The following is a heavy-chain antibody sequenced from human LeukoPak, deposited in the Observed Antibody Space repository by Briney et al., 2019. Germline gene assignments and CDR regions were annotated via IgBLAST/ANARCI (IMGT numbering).Heavy chain of an antibody. D-gene: IGHD6-19*01. V-gene: IGHV1-8*03. CDR1: GYTFTSYD. Sequence: ASVKVSCKASGYTFTSYDINWVRQATGQGLEWMGWMNPNSGNTGYAQKFQGRVTITRNTSISTAYMGLSSLRSEDTAVYYCARGEAVAGTGDYWGQGTLVTVSS. CDR3: ARGEAVAGTGDY. J-gene: IGHJ4*02. CDR2: MNPNSGNT.